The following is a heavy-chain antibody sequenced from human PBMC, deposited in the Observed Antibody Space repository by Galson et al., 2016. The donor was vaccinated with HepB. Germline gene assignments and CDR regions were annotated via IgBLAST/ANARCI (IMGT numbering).Heavy chain of an antibody. J-gene: IGHJ6*02. Sequence: SLRLSCAASGFSFSKYSLTWVRQAPGKGLEWVANIKQDGSENYYVESVKGRLTIFGDNAKKSLYLQMNSLRADDTAVYYCTRSVFSGYEPWAWGPRSKDYYYGMDVWGQGTLVTVSS. V-gene: IGHV3-7*01. CDR1: GFSFSKYS. CDR2: IKQDGSEN. D-gene: IGHD5-12*01. CDR3: TRSVFSGYEPWAWGPRSKDYYYGMDV.